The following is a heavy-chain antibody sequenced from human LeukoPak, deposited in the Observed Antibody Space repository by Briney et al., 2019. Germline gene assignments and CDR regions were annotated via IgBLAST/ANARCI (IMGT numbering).Heavy chain of an antibody. V-gene: IGHV3-64D*09. CDR3: VKGTVNTRINWFDP. Sequence: GGSLRLSCSASGFTFSGYAMHWVRQAPGKGLEYVSAISSNGGNIYYADSVKGRFTISRDNSKNTLYLQMSSLRAEDTDVYYCVKGTVNTRINWFDPWGQGTLVTVSS. D-gene: IGHD4-11*01. CDR1: GFTFSGYA. CDR2: ISSNGGNI. J-gene: IGHJ5*02.